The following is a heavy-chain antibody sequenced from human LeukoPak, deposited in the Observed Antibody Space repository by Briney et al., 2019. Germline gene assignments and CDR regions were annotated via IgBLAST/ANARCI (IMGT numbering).Heavy chain of an antibody. J-gene: IGHJ4*02. V-gene: IGHV3-23*01. CDR2: ITGSGGTT. D-gene: IGHD3-22*01. CDR1: GFAFSAFD. CDR3: AKRDYSDSSTYSPLFDC. Sequence: GGSLRLSCSASGFAFSAFDMHWVRQAPGKGLEWVSGITGSGGTTLNADSVKGRFTISRDNSKSTLFLQMNSLRAEDTAIYYCAKRDYSDSSTYSPLFDCWGQGTLVTVSS.